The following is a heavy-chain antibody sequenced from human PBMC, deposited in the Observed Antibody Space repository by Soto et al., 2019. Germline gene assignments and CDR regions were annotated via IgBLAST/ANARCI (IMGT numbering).Heavy chain of an antibody. Sequence: EVQLVESGGGLVQPGRSLRLSCAASGFTFDDYAMHWVRQAPGKGLEWVSGISWNSGSIGYADSVKGRFTISRDNDKNSLYLQMNSLRAEDTALYYCAKGEWELLKDYFDYWGQGTLVTVSS. CDR1: GFTFDDYA. CDR3: AKGEWELLKDYFDY. J-gene: IGHJ4*02. CDR2: ISWNSGSI. D-gene: IGHD1-26*01. V-gene: IGHV3-9*01.